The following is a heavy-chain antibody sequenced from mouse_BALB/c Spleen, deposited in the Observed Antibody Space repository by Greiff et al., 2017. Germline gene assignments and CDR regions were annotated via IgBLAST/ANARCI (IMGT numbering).Heavy chain of an antibody. CDR1: GFTFSSYA. J-gene: IGHJ1*01. D-gene: IGHD2-3*01. CDR2: ISSGGSYT. V-gene: IGHV5-9-4*01. CDR3: ARDDGYHSHWYFDV. Sequence: EVKLVESGGGLVKPGGSLKLSCAASGFTFSSYAMSWVRQSPEKRLEWVAEISSGGSYTYYPDTVTGRFTISRVNAKNTLYLEMSSLRSEDTAMYYSARDDGYHSHWYFDVWGAGTTVTVSS.